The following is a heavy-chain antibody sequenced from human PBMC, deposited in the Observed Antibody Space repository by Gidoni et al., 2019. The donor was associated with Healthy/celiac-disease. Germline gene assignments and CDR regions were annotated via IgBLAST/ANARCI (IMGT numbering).Heavy chain of an antibody. J-gene: IGHJ5*02. V-gene: IGHV4-31*03. D-gene: IGHD5-12*01. CDR1: GGSISSGGHY. CDR2: IYYSGST. CDR3: ARDPILRTGFDP. Sequence: QVQLQESGPGLVKPSQTLSLPCTVSGGSISSGGHYWSWIRQHPGKGLEWIGYIYYSGSTYYNPSLKSRVTISVDTSKNQFSLKLSSVTAADTAVYYCARDPILRTGFDPWGQGTLVTVSS.